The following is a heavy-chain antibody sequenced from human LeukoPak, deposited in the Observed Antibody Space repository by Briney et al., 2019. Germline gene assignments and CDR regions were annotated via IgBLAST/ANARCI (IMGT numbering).Heavy chain of an antibody. J-gene: IGHJ4*02. CDR3: ARDLELRYFDWLAYDY. V-gene: IGHV3-74*01. CDR2: INSDGSST. Sequence: GGSLRLSCAASGFTFSSYWMHWVRQAPGKGLVRVSRINSDGSSTSYADSVKGRFTISRDNAKNTLYLQMNSLRAEDTAVYYCARDLELRYFDWLAYDYWGQGTLVTVSS. CDR1: GFTFSSYW. D-gene: IGHD3-9*01.